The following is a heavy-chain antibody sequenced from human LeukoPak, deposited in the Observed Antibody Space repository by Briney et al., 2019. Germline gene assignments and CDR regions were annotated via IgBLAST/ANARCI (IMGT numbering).Heavy chain of an antibody. D-gene: IGHD1-14*01. Sequence: SVKVSCKASGYTFTGYGISWVRQAPGQGLEWMGWISAYNGNTNYAQKFQGRVTITADKSTSTAYMELSSLRSEDTAVYYCARSPTPDYYYYYYMDVWGKGTTVTVSS. V-gene: IGHV1-18*01. J-gene: IGHJ6*03. CDR2: ISAYNGNT. CDR1: GYTFTGYG. CDR3: ARSPTPDYYYYYYMDV.